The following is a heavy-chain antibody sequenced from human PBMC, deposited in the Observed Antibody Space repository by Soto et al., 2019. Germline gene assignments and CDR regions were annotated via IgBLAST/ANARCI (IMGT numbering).Heavy chain of an antibody. D-gene: IGHD3-9*01. Sequence: EVQLVESGGGLVQPGRSLRLSCSASGFTFGNYAFNWFRQAPGKGLEWVGFIRSTPYGGKTEYAASVKGRFTISRDDSKNIAYLQMNSLKTEDTAVYYCARSSLAYFDWLSDSWGQGTLVTVSS. J-gene: IGHJ5*01. CDR1: GFTFGNYA. CDR2: IRSTPYGGKT. V-gene: IGHV3-49*03. CDR3: ARSSLAYFDWLSDS.